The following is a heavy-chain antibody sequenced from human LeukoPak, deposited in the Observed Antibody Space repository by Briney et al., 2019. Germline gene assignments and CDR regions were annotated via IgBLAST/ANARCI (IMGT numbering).Heavy chain of an antibody. CDR3: ARLSRVPVAGLTYQSFDM. D-gene: IGHD6-19*01. Sequence: SETLSLTCTVSGGSITGYYWGWIRQPPGKGLDWIAYIYYSGGSTNYNPSLKSRVTISVDTSKNQFSLKLSSVTAADTAVYYCARLSRVPVAGLTYQSFDMWGQGTMATVSS. V-gene: IGHV4-59*01. CDR2: IYYSGGST. J-gene: IGHJ3*02. CDR1: GGSITGYY.